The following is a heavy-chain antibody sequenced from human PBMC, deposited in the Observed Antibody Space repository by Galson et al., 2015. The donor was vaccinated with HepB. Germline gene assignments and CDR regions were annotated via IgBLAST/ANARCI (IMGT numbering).Heavy chain of an antibody. CDR1: GYTFNSYA. CDR3: ATTPYSGSGSRSNAWFDP. V-gene: IGHV7-4-1*02. Sequence: SVKVSCKASGYTFNSYAMNWVRQAPGQGLEWMGGINNNTGNPTYAEGFTGRFVFSLDTSDTTAYLQISSLKAEDTAVYYCATTPYSGSGSRSNAWFDPWGQGTLVIVSS. D-gene: IGHD3-10*01. CDR2: INNNTGNP. J-gene: IGHJ5*02.